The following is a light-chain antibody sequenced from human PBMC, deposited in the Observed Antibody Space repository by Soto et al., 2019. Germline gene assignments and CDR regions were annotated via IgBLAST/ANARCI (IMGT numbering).Light chain of an antibody. CDR3: QVWDSGSAHVV. V-gene: IGLV3-21*04. Sequence: VLTQPPSASGTPGKTASISCGGNNIGSKGVHWYQQKPGQAPVLVIYSDTDLPPVIPERFSGSNSANLATLTISRVEAGDEADYYCQVWDSGSAHVVFGGGTKLTVL. J-gene: IGLJ2*01. CDR2: SDT. CDR1: NIGSKG.